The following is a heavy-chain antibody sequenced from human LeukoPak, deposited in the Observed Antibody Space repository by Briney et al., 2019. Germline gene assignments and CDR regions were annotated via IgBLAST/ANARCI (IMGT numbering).Heavy chain of an antibody. Sequence: GGSLRLSCAASGFTFSDYAMNWVRQAPGRGLEWVSAISGSGGSTYYADSVKGRFTISRDNSKNTLYLQMNSLRAEDTAVYYCAKDLAGSGSYSFDYWGQGTLVTVSS. D-gene: IGHD1-26*01. CDR1: GFTFSDYA. CDR3: AKDLAGSGSYSFDY. V-gene: IGHV3-23*01. J-gene: IGHJ4*02. CDR2: ISGSGGST.